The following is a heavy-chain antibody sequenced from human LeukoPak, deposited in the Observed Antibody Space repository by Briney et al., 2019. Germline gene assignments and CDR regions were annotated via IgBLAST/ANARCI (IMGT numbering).Heavy chain of an antibody. CDR3: ARDLYYYDNSGRHDAFDI. J-gene: IGHJ3*02. D-gene: IGHD3-22*01. CDR2: IYYSGST. V-gene: IGHV4-39*07. CDR1: GGSISSSSYY. Sequence: PSETLSLTCTVSGGSISSSSYYWGWIRQPPGKGLEWIGSIYYSGSTYYNPSLKSRVIISISTSKNQFSLKLSSVTAADTAVYYCARDLYYYDNSGRHDAFDIWGQGTMVTVSS.